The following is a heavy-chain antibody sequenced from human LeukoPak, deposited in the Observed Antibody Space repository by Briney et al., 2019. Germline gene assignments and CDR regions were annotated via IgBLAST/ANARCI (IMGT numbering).Heavy chain of an antibody. CDR3: ARGYGYYSDY. Sequence: SETLSLTCTVSGGSISSDYWSWIRQSPGKGLEWFGDIYYSGSTDYNPSLKSRVTISVDTSKNQFSLKLSSVTAADTAVYYCARGYGYYSDYWGQGTLVTVSS. CDR2: IYYSGST. D-gene: IGHD5-18*01. V-gene: IGHV4-59*01. J-gene: IGHJ4*02. CDR1: GGSISSDY.